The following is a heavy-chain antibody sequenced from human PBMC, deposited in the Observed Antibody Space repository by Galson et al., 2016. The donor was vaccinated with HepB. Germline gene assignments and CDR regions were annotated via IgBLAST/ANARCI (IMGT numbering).Heavy chain of an antibody. CDR2: TYHTSNWYS. CDR1: GDGVSSKSAA. D-gene: IGHD2-15*01. CDR3: ARGHLVVPFSFYFDY. Sequence: CAISGDGVSSKSAAWNWIRHSPSRGLEWLGRTYHTSNWYSDYAVSVKSRITINPDTSKNQFSLQLNSVTPEDTAVYYCARGHLVVPFSFYFDYWGQGSLVTVSS. V-gene: IGHV6-1*01. J-gene: IGHJ4*02.